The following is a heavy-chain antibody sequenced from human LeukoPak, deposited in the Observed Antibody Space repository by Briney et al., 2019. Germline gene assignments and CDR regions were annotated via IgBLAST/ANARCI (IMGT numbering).Heavy chain of an antibody. CDR2: INPNSGGT. J-gene: IGHJ4*02. D-gene: IGHD3-10*01. V-gene: IGHV1-2*02. Sequence: GASVKVSCKASGYTFTGYYMHWVRQAPGQGLEWMGWINPNSGGTNYAQKFQGRVTMTRDTSISTAYMELSRLRSDDTAVYYCARDLTVLWFGELFHNLDYWGQGTLVTVSS. CDR1: GYTFTGYY. CDR3: ARDLTVLWFGELFHNLDY.